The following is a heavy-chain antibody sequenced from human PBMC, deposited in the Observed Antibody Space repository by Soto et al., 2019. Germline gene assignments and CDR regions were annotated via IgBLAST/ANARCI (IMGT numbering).Heavy chain of an antibody. J-gene: IGHJ4*02. Sequence: PGGSLRLSCAASGFTFSSYDMTWVRQAPGKGLEWVSAISGSGTSTYYADSVKGRFTISRDNSKNTLYLQMNSLRAEDTAVYYCARGDDYYDTSGPSDYWGQGTLVTVSS. V-gene: IGHV3-23*01. D-gene: IGHD3-22*01. CDR2: ISGSGTST. CDR1: GFTFSSYD. CDR3: ARGDDYYDTSGPSDY.